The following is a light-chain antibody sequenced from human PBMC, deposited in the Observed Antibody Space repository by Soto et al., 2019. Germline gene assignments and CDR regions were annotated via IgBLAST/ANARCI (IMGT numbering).Light chain of an antibody. CDR2: GAS. Sequence: EVVLTQSPGTLSLFPGERATLSCRASQSFRGNYLAWYQQKPGQAPRLLLYGASSRATGIPDRFSGSGSGTDFTLTISSLEPEDSAVYYCQQRHMWPITFGQGTRLEIK. CDR3: QQRHMWPIT. V-gene: IGKV3D-20*02. J-gene: IGKJ5*01. CDR1: QSFRGNY.